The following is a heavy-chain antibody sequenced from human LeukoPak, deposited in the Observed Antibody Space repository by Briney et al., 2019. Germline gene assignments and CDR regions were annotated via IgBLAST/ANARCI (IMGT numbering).Heavy chain of an antibody. CDR1: GGTFSSYA. Sequence: SVTVSCKASGGTFSSYAISWVRQAPGQGLEWMGRINPILGIANYAQKFQGRVTITADKSTSTAYMELSSLRSEDTAVYYCACEERSITVFGVVIIRDYWGQGTLVTVSS. V-gene: IGHV1-69*04. D-gene: IGHD3-3*01. CDR2: INPILGIA. J-gene: IGHJ4*02. CDR3: ACEERSITVFGVVIIRDY.